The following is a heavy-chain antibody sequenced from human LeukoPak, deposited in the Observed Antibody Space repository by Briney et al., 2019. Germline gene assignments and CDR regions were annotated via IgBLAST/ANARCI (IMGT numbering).Heavy chain of an antibody. D-gene: IGHD2-15*01. J-gene: IGHJ1*01. V-gene: IGHV3-9*03. CDR3: VKDTSGASQYFQY. CDR1: GFTFDNYA. CDR2: ISWNSANI. Sequence: KAGGYLRLSCAAFGFTFDNYAMHWVRHAPGKGLEWVSSISWNSANIAYADSVKGRFTISRDNAKNPLYLQMNSLRPEDMALYYCVKDTSGASQYFQYWGHGTVVTVSS.